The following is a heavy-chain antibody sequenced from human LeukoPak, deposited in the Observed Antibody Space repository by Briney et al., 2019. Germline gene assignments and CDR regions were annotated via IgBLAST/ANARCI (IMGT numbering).Heavy chain of an antibody. J-gene: IGHJ4*02. CDR2: IKQDGSEK. CDR1: GFTFSSYW. D-gene: IGHD5-12*01. V-gene: IGHV3-7*01. CDR3: ARDGGGYVAARLDY. Sequence: PGGSLRHSCAASGFTFSSYWMSWVRQAPGKGLEWVANIKQDGSEKYYVDSVKGRFTISRDNAKNSLYLQMNSLRAEDTAVYYCARDGGGYVAARLDYWGQGTLATVSS.